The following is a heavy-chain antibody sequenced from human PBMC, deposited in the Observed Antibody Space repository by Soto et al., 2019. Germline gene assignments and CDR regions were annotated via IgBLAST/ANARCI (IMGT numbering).Heavy chain of an antibody. Sequence: SETLSLTCTVSGGSMNTYYWSWIRQPAGKGLEWIGRIYSSGAINYNPSLNSRVTMSVDTSRNQFSLILSSVTAADAAVYYCAREERDYDWGMDVWGQGTTVTVSS. CDR1: GGSMNTYY. J-gene: IGHJ6*02. V-gene: IGHV4-4*07. CDR3: AREERDYDWGMDV. CDR2: IYSSGAI. D-gene: IGHD3-16*01.